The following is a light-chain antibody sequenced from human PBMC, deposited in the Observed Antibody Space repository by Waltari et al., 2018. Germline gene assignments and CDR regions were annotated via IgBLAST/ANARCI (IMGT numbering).Light chain of an antibody. CDR2: EVT. J-gene: IGLJ3*02. CDR1: SSDIGNSDH. V-gene: IGLV2-8*01. Sequence: QSALTQPPSASGSPGQSVTISCTGTSSDIGNSDHVSWYQQHPGTAPKLIIHEVTKRASGVPDRVSGSKSGTSASLYISGLQAEDEAYYYCQTYDGRISAWVFGGGTKLTVL. CDR3: QTYDGRISAWV.